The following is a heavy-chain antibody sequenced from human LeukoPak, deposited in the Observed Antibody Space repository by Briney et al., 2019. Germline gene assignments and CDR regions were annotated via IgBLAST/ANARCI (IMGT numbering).Heavy chain of an antibody. D-gene: IGHD4-17*01. CDR3: AKARSMTTVTLPGLDY. CDR2: IRYDGSNK. Sequence: GGSLRLSCAASGFTFSSYGMHWVRQAPGRGLEWVAFIRYDGSNKYYADSVKGRFTISRDNSKNTLYLQMNSLRAEDTAVYYCAKARSMTTVTLPGLDYWGQGTLVTVSS. CDR1: GFTFSSYG. J-gene: IGHJ4*02. V-gene: IGHV3-30*02.